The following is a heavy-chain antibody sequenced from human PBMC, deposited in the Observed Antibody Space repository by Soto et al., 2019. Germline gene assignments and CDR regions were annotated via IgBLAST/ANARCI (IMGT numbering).Heavy chain of an antibody. D-gene: IGHD3-22*01. J-gene: IGHJ4*02. CDR2: ISGSGGST. Sequence: GSLRLSCAASGFNFGPFWMHWVRQAPGKGLEWVSAISGSGGSTYYADSVKGRFTISRDNSKNTLYLQMNSLRAEDTAVYYCARDVRLFADYWGQGTLVTVSS. CDR1: GFNFGPFW. V-gene: IGHV3-23*01. CDR3: ARDVRLFADY.